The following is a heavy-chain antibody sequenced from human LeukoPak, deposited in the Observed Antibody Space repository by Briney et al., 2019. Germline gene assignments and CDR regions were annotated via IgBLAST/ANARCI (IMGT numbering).Heavy chain of an antibody. J-gene: IGHJ4*02. D-gene: IGHD3-3*01. CDR1: GGTFSSYA. CDR2: IIPIFGTA. CDR3: ARVGDFWSGYYRPFDY. Sequence: SVKVSCKASGGTFSSYAISWVRQAPGQGLEWTGGIIPIFGTANYAQKFQGRVTITADESTSTAYMELSSLRSEDTAVYYCARVGDFWSGYYRPFDYWGQGTLVTVSS. V-gene: IGHV1-69*13.